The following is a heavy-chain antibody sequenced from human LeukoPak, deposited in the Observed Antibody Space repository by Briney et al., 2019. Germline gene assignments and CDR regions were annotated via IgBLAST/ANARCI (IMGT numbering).Heavy chain of an antibody. D-gene: IGHD3-10*01. V-gene: IGHV3-30*18. J-gene: IGHJ4*02. CDR1: GFTFSSYG. CDR2: ISYDGSNK. Sequence: GGSLRLSCAASGFTFSSYGMHWVRQAPGKGLEWVAVISYDGSNKYYADSVKGRFTISRDNSKNTLYLQMNSLRAEDTAVYYCAKARGVGGYYGSGSYFTFDYWGQGTLVTVSP. CDR3: AKARGVGGYYGSGSYFTFDY.